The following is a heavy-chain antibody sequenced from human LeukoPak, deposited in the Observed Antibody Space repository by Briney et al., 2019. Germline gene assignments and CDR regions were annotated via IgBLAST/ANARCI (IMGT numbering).Heavy chain of an antibody. D-gene: IGHD3-10*01. Sequence: PGGSLRLSCAASGFTFSSYSMNWVRQAPGKGLEWVSSISSSSSYIYYADSVKGRFTISRDNAKNSLYLQMNSLRDDDTAVYYCARAAAYYYGSGNLDYWGQGTLVTVSS. CDR2: ISSSSSYI. J-gene: IGHJ4*02. V-gene: IGHV3-21*06. CDR3: ARAAAYYYGSGNLDY. CDR1: GFTFSSYS.